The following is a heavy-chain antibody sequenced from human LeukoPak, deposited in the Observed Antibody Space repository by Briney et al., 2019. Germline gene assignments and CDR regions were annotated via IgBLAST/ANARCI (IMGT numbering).Heavy chain of an antibody. V-gene: IGHV3-74*01. D-gene: IGHD6-13*01. CDR1: GFTFSNYW. J-gene: IGHJ4*02. CDR2: INSDGSSR. Sequence: GGSLRLSCAASGFTFSNYWMHWVRQAPGKGLVWVSRINSDGSSRNYADSVKGRFTISRDNAKNTLYLQMNSLRAEDTAVYYCASASSHRIAAGGDYWGQGTLVSVS. CDR3: ASASSHRIAAGGDY.